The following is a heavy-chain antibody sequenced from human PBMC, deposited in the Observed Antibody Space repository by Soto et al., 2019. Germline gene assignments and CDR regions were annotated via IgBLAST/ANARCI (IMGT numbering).Heavy chain of an antibody. CDR3: ERHGVRYYFYGMDV. D-gene: IGHD3-16*01. V-gene: IGHV5-10-1*01. CDR2: IDPSDSYT. CDR1: EHGFTSYW. Sequence: XESLKIYWRGSEHGFTSYWPSWVRQMPGKGLEWMGRIDPSDSYTNYSPSFQGHVSISVDKSISTAYLQWSSLKASDTAMYYCERHGVRYYFYGMDVWGKGTTVTVS. J-gene: IGHJ6*04.